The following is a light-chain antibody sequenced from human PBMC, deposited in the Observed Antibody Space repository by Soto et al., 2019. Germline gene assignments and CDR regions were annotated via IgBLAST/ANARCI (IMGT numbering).Light chain of an antibody. V-gene: IGLV1-40*01. CDR1: SSNIGAGYD. J-gene: IGLJ3*02. CDR3: QSFGSSLSGVV. Sequence: QSVLTQPPSVSGAPGQRVTISCTGSSSNIGAGYDVHWYQQLPGTAPKLLIYGNINRPSGVPDRFSGSKSDTSASLAITGLQAEDEADYYCQSFGSSLSGVVFGGGTKLTVL. CDR2: GNI.